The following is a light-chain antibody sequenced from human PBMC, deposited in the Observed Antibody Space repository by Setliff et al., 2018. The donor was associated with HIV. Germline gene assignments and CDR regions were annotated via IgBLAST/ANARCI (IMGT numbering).Light chain of an antibody. Sequence: QSALTQPPSVSGSPGQSVTISCTGTSSDIGTYNSISWYQQTPGTAPKLIIYEITARPSGVPDRFSGSKSGNTASLTVSGLQAEDVAYYYCSSYAVSNTLLFGGGTKVTVL. CDR3: SSYAVSNTLL. J-gene: IGLJ2*01. CDR1: SSDIGTYNS. CDR2: EIT. V-gene: IGLV2-18*02.